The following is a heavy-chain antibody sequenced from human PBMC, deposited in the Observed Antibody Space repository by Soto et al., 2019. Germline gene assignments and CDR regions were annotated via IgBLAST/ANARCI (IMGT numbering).Heavy chain of an antibody. D-gene: IGHD3-9*01. J-gene: IGHJ5*02. V-gene: IGHV4-39*01. CDR3: AGSSAYYDILTGYSPNWFDP. CDR1: CGSISSSSYY. CDR2: IYYSGST. Sequence: PSETLSLTCTVSCGSISSSSYYWGWIRQPPGKGLEWIGSIYYSGSTYYNPSLKSRVTISVDTSKNQFSLKLSSVTAADTAVYYCAGSSAYYDILTGYSPNWFDPWGQGTLVTVSS.